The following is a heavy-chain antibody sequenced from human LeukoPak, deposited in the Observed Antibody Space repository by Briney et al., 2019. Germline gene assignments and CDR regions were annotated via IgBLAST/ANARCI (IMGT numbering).Heavy chain of an antibody. CDR2: IYSGGST. Sequence: GGSLRLSCAASGFTVSSNYMSWVRQAPGKGLEWVSVIYSGGSTYYADSVKGRFTISRDNSKNTLYLQMNSLRAEDTAVYYCASMITFGGVIASFDYWGQGTLVTVSS. V-gene: IGHV3-66*01. D-gene: IGHD3-16*02. J-gene: IGHJ4*02. CDR1: GFTVSSNY. CDR3: ASMITFGGVIASFDY.